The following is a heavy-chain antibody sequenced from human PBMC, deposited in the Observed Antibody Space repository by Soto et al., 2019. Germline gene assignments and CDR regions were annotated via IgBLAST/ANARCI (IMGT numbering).Heavy chain of an antibody. J-gene: IGHJ3*02. D-gene: IGHD3-3*01. Sequence: QVQLQESGPGLVKPSQTLSLTCTVSGGSISSGGYYWSWIRQHPGKGLEWIGYIYYSGSTYYNPSLKSRVTISVDTSKNQFSLKLSSVTAADTAVYYCARDRSTYYDFWSGYYPDAFDIWGQGTMVTVSS. CDR3: ARDRSTYYDFWSGYYPDAFDI. CDR1: GGSISSGGYY. CDR2: IYYSGST. V-gene: IGHV4-31*03.